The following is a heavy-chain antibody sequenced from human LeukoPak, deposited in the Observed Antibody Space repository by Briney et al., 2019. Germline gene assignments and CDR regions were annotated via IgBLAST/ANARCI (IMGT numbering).Heavy chain of an antibody. V-gene: IGHV4-59*01. CDR2: IYYSGST. CDR3: ARDRAWEPPDYYYYYMDV. D-gene: IGHD1-26*01. J-gene: IGHJ6*03. CDR1: GGSISSYY. Sequence: SETLSLTCTVSGGSISSYYWSWIRQPPGKGLEWIGYIYYSGSTNYNPSLKSRVTISVDTSKNQFSLKLSSVTAADTAVYYCARDRAWEPPDYYYYYMDVWGKGTTVTVSS.